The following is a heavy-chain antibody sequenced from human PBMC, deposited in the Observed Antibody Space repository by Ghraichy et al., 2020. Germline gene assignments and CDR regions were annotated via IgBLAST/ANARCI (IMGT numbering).Heavy chain of an antibody. V-gene: IGHV4-31*03. D-gene: IGHD3-22*01. Sequence: SETLSLTCTVSGGSINTAGYYWSWIRQHPGKGLEWIGFIYHSGITYYNPSLESRITLSLDTSKNQFSLRLTSVTAADTAVYYCARDHMIAPYGMDVWGQGTTVTVSS. CDR1: GGSINTAGYY. CDR2: IYHSGIT. J-gene: IGHJ6*02. CDR3: ARDHMIAPYGMDV.